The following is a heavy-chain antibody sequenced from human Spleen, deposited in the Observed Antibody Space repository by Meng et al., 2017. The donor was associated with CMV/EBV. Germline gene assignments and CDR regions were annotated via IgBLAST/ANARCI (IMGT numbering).Heavy chain of an antibody. CDR2: ISAYNGNT. Sequence: TFNSYGISWGRQAPGQGLEWMGWISAYNGNTNYAQKLQGRVTMTTDTSTSTAYMELRSLRSDDTAVYYCARDGGDCSSTSCYTTWFDPWGQGTLVTVSS. CDR1: TFNSYG. CDR3: ARDGGDCSSTSCYTTWFDP. D-gene: IGHD2-2*02. V-gene: IGHV1-18*01. J-gene: IGHJ5*02.